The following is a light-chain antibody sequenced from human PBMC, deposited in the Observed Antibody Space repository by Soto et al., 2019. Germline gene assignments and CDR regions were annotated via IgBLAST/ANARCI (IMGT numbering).Light chain of an antibody. CDR3: QQTFTSLFT. V-gene: IGKV1-39*01. CDR1: QTIGRY. Sequence: DIQMTQSPSTLSESVGNKVTITCRASQTIGRYLSWYQQKPGTAPKVLIYGVSSLQAGVPSRFSGSGSGTDFTLTISSLQPEDFATYYCQQTFTSLFTFGPGTRVDVK. CDR2: GVS. J-gene: IGKJ3*01.